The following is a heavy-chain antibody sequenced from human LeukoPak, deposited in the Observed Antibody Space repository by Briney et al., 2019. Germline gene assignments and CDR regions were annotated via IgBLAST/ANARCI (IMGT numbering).Heavy chain of an antibody. CDR1: GGSFSGYY. J-gene: IGHJ4*02. V-gene: IGHV4-34*01. Sequence: SETLSLTCAVYGGSFSGYYWSWIRQPPGKGLEWIGEINHSGSTNHNPSLKSRVTISVDTSKNQFSLKLSSVTAADTAVYYCASRGYSSPWDYWGQGTLVTVSS. CDR3: ASRGYSSPWDY. D-gene: IGHD5-18*01. CDR2: INHSGST.